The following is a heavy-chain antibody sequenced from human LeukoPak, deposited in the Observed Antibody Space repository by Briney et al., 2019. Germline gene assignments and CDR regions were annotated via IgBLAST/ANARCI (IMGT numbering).Heavy chain of an antibody. D-gene: IGHD3-3*01. CDR3: ARHPLRFLEWLPPFDY. CDR2: IYYSGST. J-gene: IGHJ4*02. Sequence: SQTLSLTCTVSGGSISSGDYDWSWLRQPPGKGLEWIGYIYYSGSTYYHTSLKSRVTISVDTSKTQFSLKLSSVTAADTAVYYCARHPLRFLEWLPPFDYWGQGTLVTVSS. CDR1: GGSISSGDYD. V-gene: IGHV4-30-4*01.